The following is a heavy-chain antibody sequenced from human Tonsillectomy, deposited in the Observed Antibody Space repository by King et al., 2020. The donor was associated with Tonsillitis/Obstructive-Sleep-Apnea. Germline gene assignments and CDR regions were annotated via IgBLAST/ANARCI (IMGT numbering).Heavy chain of an antibody. J-gene: IGHJ3*02. CDR1: GFTFNNAW. D-gene: IGHD6-13*01. CDR2: IKSKTDGGTT. Sequence: VQLVESGGGLVKPGGSLRLSCAASGFTFNNAWMTWVRQAPGKGLEWVGRIKSKTDGGTTDYAAPVKGRFTISRDDSEKTLYLQMNSLKTEDTAVYFCTTPGKEQLVWGDAFDIWGQGTMVTVS. V-gene: IGHV3-15*01. CDR3: TTPGKEQLVWGDAFDI.